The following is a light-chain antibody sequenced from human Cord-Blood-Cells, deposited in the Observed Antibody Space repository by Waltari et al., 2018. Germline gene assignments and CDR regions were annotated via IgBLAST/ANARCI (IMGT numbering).Light chain of an antibody. V-gene: IGLV2-23*01. Sequence: QSALTQPASASGSPGQSITISCTGTSSDVGSYNLVSWYQQHPGKAPKLMIYEGSKRPSGVSNRFSGSKSGNTASLTISGLQAEDEADYYCCSYAGSSTSVFGGGTKL. CDR3: CSYAGSSTSV. CDR2: EGS. CDR1: SSDVGSYNL. J-gene: IGLJ2*01.